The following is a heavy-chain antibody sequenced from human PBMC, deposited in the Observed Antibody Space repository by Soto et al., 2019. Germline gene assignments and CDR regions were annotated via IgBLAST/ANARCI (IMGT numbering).Heavy chain of an antibody. CDR3: AKRGQSAPYY. V-gene: IGHV3-30*18. D-gene: IGHD2-21*01. J-gene: IGHJ4*02. CDR2: ISYDGSNK. Sequence: QVQLVESGGGVVQPGRSLRLSCAASGFTFSSYGMHWVRQAPGKGLEWVAVISYDGSNKYYADSVKGRFTISRDNSKTTLYLQMNSLRAEDTAVYYCAKRGQSAPYYWGQGTLVTVSS. CDR1: GFTFSSYG.